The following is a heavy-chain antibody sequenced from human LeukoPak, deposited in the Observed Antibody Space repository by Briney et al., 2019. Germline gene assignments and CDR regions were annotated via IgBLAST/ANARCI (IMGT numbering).Heavy chain of an antibody. CDR2: ISSSGSTT. CDR1: GFIFSNYE. Sequence: GSLRLSCVVSGFIFSNYEMNWVRQAPGKGLEWVSYISSSGSTTYYADSVKGRFTISRDNAKNSLFLQMNSLRAEDTAVYFCARMFEFWGQGTLVTVSS. J-gene: IGHJ4*02. V-gene: IGHV3-48*03. CDR3: ARMFEF.